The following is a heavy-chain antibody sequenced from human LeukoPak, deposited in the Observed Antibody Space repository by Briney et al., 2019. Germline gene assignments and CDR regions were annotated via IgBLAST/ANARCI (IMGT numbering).Heavy chain of an antibody. CDR1: GYTFTSYY. D-gene: IGHD3-22*01. J-gene: IGHJ3*02. CDR3: ARDYDSSGYSDAFDI. Sequence: ASVKVSCKASGYTFTSYYMHWVRQAPGQGLEWMGIINPSGGSTSYAQKFQGRVTMTRDTSTTTVYMELSSLRSEDTAVYYCARDYDSSGYSDAFDIWGQGTMVTVSS. CDR2: INPSGGST. V-gene: IGHV1-46*01.